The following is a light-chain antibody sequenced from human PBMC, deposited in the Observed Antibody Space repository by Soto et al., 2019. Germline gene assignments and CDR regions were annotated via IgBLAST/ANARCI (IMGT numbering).Light chain of an antibody. CDR2: KAS. CDR3: QQYNTYPGT. J-gene: IGKJ2*01. Sequence: DIQMTQSPSTLSASVGDRVTITCRASQSISPWLAWYQQKPGKAPNLLIYKASSLESGVPSRFSGSGSGTEFTLTITSLQPDDFATYYCQQYNTYPGTFGQWTKLEIK. V-gene: IGKV1-5*03. CDR1: QSISPW.